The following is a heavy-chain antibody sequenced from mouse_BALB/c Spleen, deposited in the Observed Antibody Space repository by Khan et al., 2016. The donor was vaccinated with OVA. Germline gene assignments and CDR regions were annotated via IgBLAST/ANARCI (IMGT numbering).Heavy chain of an antibody. D-gene: IGHD1-1*01. CDR3: ARSVTITTVVATDFVY. V-gene: IGHV3-2*02. CDR2: ISYGGRT. CDR1: GYSITSDYA. J-gene: IGHJ2*01. Sequence: EVQLQESGPGLVKPSQSLSLTCTVTGYSITSDYAWNWIRQFPGNKLEWMGYISYGGRTSYNPSLKSRISITRDTSKNQFFLQLNSVTTEDTATYDCARSVTITTVVATDFVYWGQGTTLTVSS.